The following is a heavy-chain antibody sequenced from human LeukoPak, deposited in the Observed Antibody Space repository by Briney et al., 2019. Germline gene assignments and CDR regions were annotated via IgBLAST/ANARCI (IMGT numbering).Heavy chain of an antibody. CDR1: GFSFSSYG. D-gene: IGHD3-22*01. Sequence: GGSLRPSCAASGFSFSSYGMHWVRQAPGKGLEWVAVIWYDGTNKYYADSVKGRFTISRGNSKNTLYLQLNSLRAEDTAVYYCARGYYYYDSSGYSTDFDYWGQGTLVTVSS. V-gene: IGHV3-33*01. CDR2: IWYDGTNK. CDR3: ARGYYYYDSSGYSTDFDY. J-gene: IGHJ4*02.